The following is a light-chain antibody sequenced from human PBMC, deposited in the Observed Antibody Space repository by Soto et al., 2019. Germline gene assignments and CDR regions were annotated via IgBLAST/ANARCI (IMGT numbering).Light chain of an antibody. CDR3: CAYVNTWV. V-gene: IGLV2-23*01. Sequence: QSALTQPASVSGSPGQSITISCTGTSSDVGSYNLVSWYQQYPGKAPKLMIYEDTKRPSGVSNRFSGSKSVNTASLTISGLQTEDEADYSCCAYVNTWVFGGGTKLTVL. CDR2: EDT. J-gene: IGLJ3*02. CDR1: SSDVGSYNL.